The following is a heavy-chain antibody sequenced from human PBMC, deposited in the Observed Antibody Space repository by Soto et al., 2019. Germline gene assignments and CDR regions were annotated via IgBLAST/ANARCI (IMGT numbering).Heavy chain of an antibody. CDR1: GYIFINYA. D-gene: IGHD6-13*01. Sequence: QVRLVQSGAEVKKPGASVRVSCKTSGYIFINYAIHWVRQAPGQRLEWMGWINVGNGETRYSPRLQGRVTITRDTSATTAYVDLSSLTSEDTAMYDCARDSMAAPGAYYEDWGQGTLVTVSS. CDR3: ARDSMAAPGAYYED. CDR2: INVGNGET. V-gene: IGHV1-3*01. J-gene: IGHJ4*02.